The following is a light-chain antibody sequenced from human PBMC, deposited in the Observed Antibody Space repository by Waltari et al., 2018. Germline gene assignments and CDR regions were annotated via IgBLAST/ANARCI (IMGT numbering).Light chain of an antibody. V-gene: IGLV7-46*01. CDR2: DTR. J-gene: IGLJ3*02. CDR1: PRASPIVHY. Sequence: QAVVTQEPSLTVSPGGTFTPTCPSSPRASPIVHYPSWFQQRPGQAPRTLIYDTRNKHSWTPARFSGSLLGDKAALTLSGAQPEDEAEYYCLLSYSGGRQVFGGGTKLTVL. CDR3: LLSYSGGRQV.